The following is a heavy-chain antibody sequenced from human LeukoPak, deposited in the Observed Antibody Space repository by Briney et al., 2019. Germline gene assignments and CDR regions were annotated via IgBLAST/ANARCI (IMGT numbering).Heavy chain of an antibody. Sequence: PSETLSLTCTVSGGSINSTSYSWGWIRQPPGKGLEWIGSVFYSGSPYYNPSLKSRVTISVDTSKNQFSLKLSSVTAADTAVYFCARDQGNVDDRGWFFVGNAFDMWGQGTMVTVSS. J-gene: IGHJ3*02. D-gene: IGHD6-19*01. CDR1: GGSINSTSYS. CDR3: ARDQGNVDDRGWFFVGNAFDM. V-gene: IGHV4-39*07. CDR2: VFYSGSP.